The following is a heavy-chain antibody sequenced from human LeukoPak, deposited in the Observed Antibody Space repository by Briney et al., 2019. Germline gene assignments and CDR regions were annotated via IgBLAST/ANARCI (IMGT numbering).Heavy chain of an antibody. V-gene: IGHV1-58*01. Sequence: SVRVSCKASGFTFTSSAVQWVRQARGQRLEWIGWIVVGSGNTNYAQKFQERVTITRDMSTSTAYMELSSLRSEDTAVYYCARVCTSCYTEDVWGQGTTVTVSS. D-gene: IGHD2-2*02. CDR2: IVVGSGNT. J-gene: IGHJ6*02. CDR1: GFTFTSSA. CDR3: ARVCTSCYTEDV.